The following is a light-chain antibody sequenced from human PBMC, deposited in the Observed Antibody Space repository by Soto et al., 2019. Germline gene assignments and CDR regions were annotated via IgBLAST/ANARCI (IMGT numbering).Light chain of an antibody. CDR3: QQYNSYSLT. V-gene: IGKV1-5*03. CDR1: QSISSW. CDR2: KAS. Sequence: DIQMTQSPSTLSASVGDRVTITCRARQSISSWLAWYKQKPGKAPKLLIYKASSLESGVPSRFSGSGSGTEFTLTISSLQPDDFATYYCQQYNSYSLTFGEGTKVDI. J-gene: IGKJ4*01.